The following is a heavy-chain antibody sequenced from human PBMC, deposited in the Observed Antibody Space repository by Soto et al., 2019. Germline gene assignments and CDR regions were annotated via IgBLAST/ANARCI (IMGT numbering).Heavy chain of an antibody. D-gene: IGHD6-19*01. V-gene: IGHV3-30-3*01. Sequence: QVQLVESGGGVVQPGRSLRLSCAASGFTFSSYVMHWVRQAPGKGLEWVAVISYDGSNKYYADSVKGRFTISRDNSKNTLYLQMNSLRAEDTAVYYCARDGAVAGYYFDYWGQGTLVTVSS. CDR2: ISYDGSNK. CDR3: ARDGAVAGYYFDY. CDR1: GFTFSSYV. J-gene: IGHJ4*02.